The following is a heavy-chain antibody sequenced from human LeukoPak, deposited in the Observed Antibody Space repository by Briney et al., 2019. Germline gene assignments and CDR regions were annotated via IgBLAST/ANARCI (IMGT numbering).Heavy chain of an antibody. J-gene: IGHJ6*02. CDR3: ARRMGRSYSSGWSRPYYYYGMDV. V-gene: IGHV3-66*01. Sequence: PGGSLRLSCAASGFTVSSNYMSWVRQAPGKGLEWVSVIYSGGSTYYADSVKGRFTISRDNSKNTLYLQMNSLRAEDTAVYYCARRMGRSYSSGWSRPYYYYGMDVWGQGTTVTVSS. CDR1: GFTVSSNY. CDR2: IYSGGST. D-gene: IGHD6-19*01.